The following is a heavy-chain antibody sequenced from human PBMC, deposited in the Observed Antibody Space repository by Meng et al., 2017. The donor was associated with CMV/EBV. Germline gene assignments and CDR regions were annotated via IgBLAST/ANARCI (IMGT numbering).Heavy chain of an antibody. V-gene: IGHV3-33*06. Sequence: SLKISCAASGFTFSSYGMHWVRQAPGKGLEWVAVIWYDGSNKYYADSVKGRFTISRDNSKNTLYLQMNSLRAEDTAVYYCAKDVRDFWSGYQYNYYGMDVWGQGTTVTVSS. CDR2: IWYDGSNK. J-gene: IGHJ6*02. CDR3: AKDVRDFWSGYQYNYYGMDV. D-gene: IGHD3-3*01. CDR1: GFTFSSYG.